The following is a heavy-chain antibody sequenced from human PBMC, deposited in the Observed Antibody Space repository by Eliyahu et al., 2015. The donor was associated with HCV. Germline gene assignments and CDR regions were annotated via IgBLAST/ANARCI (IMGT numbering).Heavy chain of an antibody. J-gene: IGHJ3*02. CDR2: ISGSGDST. Sequence: EVQLLESGGGLVQPGGSLRLSCXASGLTFSIYAMTWVRQAPGKGLDWVSRISGSGDSTHXADSVKGRFTISRDNSKNTVYLQMNSLRAEDTAVYYCAKETTCDIWGQGTMVTVSS. V-gene: IGHV3-23*01. CDR1: GLTFSIYA. CDR3: AKETTCDI.